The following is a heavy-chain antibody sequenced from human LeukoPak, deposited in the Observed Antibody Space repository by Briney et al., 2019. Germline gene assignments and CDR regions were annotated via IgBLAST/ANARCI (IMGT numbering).Heavy chain of an antibody. D-gene: IGHD1-26*01. CDR1: GYTFTSYG. V-gene: IGHV1-18*01. J-gene: IGHJ4*02. CDR3: ARDPELYGEYGYFDY. CDR2: ISAYNGNT. Sequence: ASVKVSCKASGYTFTSYGISWVRQAPGQGLEWMGWISAYNGNTNYAQKLQGRVTMTTDTSTSTAYMELRSLRSDDTAVYYCARDPELYGEYGYFDYWGQGTLVTVSS.